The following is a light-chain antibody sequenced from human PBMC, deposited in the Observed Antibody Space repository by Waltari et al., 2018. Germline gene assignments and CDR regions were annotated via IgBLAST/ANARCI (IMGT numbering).Light chain of an antibody. J-gene: IGLJ3*02. CDR1: SGSVSTSFY. Sequence: QTVVTQEPSVSVSPGGTVPLTCAFSSGSVSTSFYPSWYQQTPGQAPRTLIYSTNTRLFGVPNRFSGSILGNKAALTIAGAQADDEADYYCVLYMDSGVWVFGGGTKLTVL. CDR2: STN. V-gene: IGLV8-61*01. CDR3: VLYMDSGVWV.